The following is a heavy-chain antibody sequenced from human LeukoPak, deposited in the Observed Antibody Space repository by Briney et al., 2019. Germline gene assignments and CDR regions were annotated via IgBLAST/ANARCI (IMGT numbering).Heavy chain of an antibody. V-gene: IGHV4-59*01. CDR1: GGSISSYY. Sequence: PSETLSLTCTVSGGSISSYYWSWIRQPPGKGLEWIGYIYYSGSTNYNPSLKSRVTISVDTSKNQFSLKLSSVTAADTAVYYCARVILPPYDFWSGYEGWFDPWGQGTLVTVSS. D-gene: IGHD3-3*01. CDR3: ARVILPPYDFWSGYEGWFDP. CDR2: IYYSGST. J-gene: IGHJ5*02.